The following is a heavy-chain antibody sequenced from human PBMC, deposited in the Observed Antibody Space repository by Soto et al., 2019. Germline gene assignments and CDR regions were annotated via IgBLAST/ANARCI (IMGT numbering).Heavy chain of an antibody. Sequence: ASVKVSCKASGYTFTGYYMHWVRQAPGQGLEWMGWINPNSGGTNYAQKFQGWVTMTRDTSISTAYMELSRLRSDDTAVYYCARSITGYEDSSGWYGAFDIWGQGTMVTVSS. CDR2: INPNSGGT. CDR3: ARSITGYEDSSGWYGAFDI. CDR1: GYTFTGYY. D-gene: IGHD6-19*01. J-gene: IGHJ3*02. V-gene: IGHV1-2*04.